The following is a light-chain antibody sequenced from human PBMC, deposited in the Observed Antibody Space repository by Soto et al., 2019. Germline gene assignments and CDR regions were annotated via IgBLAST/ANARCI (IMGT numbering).Light chain of an antibody. CDR3: QQYNNLYS. Sequence: EVVMTQSPATLSVSPGERATLSCRDSQSVRSNLAWYQQKPGQAPRLLMYGASTRATGTPARFSGSGSGTEFTLTISSLQSEDFAVYYCQQYNNLYSFGQGTKLEIK. J-gene: IGKJ2*01. CDR2: GAS. CDR1: QSVRSN. V-gene: IGKV3-15*01.